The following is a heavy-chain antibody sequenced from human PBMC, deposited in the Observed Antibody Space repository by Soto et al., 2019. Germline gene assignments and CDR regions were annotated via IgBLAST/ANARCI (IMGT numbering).Heavy chain of an antibody. J-gene: IGHJ6*02. CDR3: ARVVVAATGSLHLYYYYGMDV. CDR2: IYYSGST. CDR1: GGSISSGDYY. V-gene: IGHV4-30-4*01. D-gene: IGHD2-15*01. Sequence: PSETLSLTCTVSGGSISSGDYYWSWIRQPPGKGLEWIGYIYYSGSTYYNPSLKSRVTISVDTSKNQFSLKLSSVTAADTAVYYCARVVVAATGSLHLYYYYGMDVWGQGTTFTVSS.